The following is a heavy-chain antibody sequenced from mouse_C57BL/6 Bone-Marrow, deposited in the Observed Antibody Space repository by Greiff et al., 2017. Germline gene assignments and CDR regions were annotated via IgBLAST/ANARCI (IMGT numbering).Heavy chain of an antibody. J-gene: IGHJ1*03. Sequence: VQVVESDAELVKPGASVKISCKVSGYTFTDHTIHWMKQRPEQGLEWIGYIYPRDGSTKYNEKFKGKATLTADKSSSTAYMQLNSLTSEDSAVYFCARRPYYGSSYWYFDVWGTGTTVTVSS. CDR3: ARRPYYGSSYWYFDV. D-gene: IGHD1-1*01. V-gene: IGHV1-78*01. CDR1: GYTFTDHT. CDR2: IYPRDGST.